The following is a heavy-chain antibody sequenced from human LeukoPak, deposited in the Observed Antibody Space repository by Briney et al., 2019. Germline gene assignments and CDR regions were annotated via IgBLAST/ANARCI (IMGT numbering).Heavy chain of an antibody. V-gene: IGHV1-69*04. CDR2: IIPILGIA. Sequence: SAKVSCKASGGTFSSYAISWVRQAPGQGLEWMGRIIPILGIANYAQKFQGRVTITADKSTSTAYMELSSLRSEDTAVYYCARREDFGDSWGQGTLVTVSS. D-gene: IGHD3-3*01. J-gene: IGHJ4*02. CDR1: GGTFSSYA. CDR3: ARREDFGDS.